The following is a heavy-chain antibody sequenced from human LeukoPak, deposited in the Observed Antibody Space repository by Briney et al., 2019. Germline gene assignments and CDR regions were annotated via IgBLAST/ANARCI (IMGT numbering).Heavy chain of an antibody. V-gene: IGHV3-48*03. CDR1: GFSFSSYE. CDR2: ISD. D-gene: IGHD3-16*01. J-gene: IGHJ4*02. CDR3: ARPFVWGLSTQGLDY. Sequence: PGGSLRLSCVASGFSFSSYEMNWVREAPGKGLEWVSYISDMKGRFTISTDNAENSMYLQMNSLRAEDTAVYYCARPFVWGLSTQGLDYWGQGTLVTVSS.